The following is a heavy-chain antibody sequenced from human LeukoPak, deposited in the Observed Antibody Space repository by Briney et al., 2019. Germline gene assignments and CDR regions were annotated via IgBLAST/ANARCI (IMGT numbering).Heavy chain of an antibody. J-gene: IGHJ4*02. D-gene: IGHD6-13*01. V-gene: IGHV4-34*01. Sequence: SETLSLTCAVYGGSFSGYYWSWIRQPPGKGLEWIGEINHSGSTNYNPSLKSRVTISVDTSKNQFSLKLSSVTAADTAVYYCARRLWAAADPRRGLSGYYFDYWGQGTLVTVSS. CDR1: GGSFSGYY. CDR3: ARRLWAAADPRRGLSGYYFDY. CDR2: INHSGST.